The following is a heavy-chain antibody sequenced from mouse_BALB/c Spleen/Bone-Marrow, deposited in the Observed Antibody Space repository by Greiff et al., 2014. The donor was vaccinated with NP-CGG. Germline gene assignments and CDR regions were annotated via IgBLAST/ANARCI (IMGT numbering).Heavy chain of an antibody. CDR2: INPSNGGT. Sequence: QVQLQQSGAELVKPGASVKLSCKASGYTFTSYYMYWVKQRPGQGLEWIGGINPSNGGTNFNEKFKSKATLTVDKSSSTAYMQLISLTSEDSAVYYCTRSYYAKEGAWFAYWGQGTLVTVSA. CDR3: TRSYYAKEGAWFAY. CDR1: GYTFTSYY. D-gene: IGHD1-1*01. J-gene: IGHJ3*01. V-gene: IGHV1S81*02.